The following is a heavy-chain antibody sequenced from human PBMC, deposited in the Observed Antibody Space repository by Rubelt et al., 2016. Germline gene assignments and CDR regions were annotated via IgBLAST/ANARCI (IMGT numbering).Heavy chain of an antibody. J-gene: IGHJ4*02. CDR1: GGSISSYY. Sequence: QLQLQESGPRQVKPSETLSLTCTVSGGSISSYYWSWIRQPPGKGLEWIGEINHSGSTNYNPSLKSRVTISVDTPKNQLSLTLGSVTAAGTGVYYCARGRDPDYWGQGTLTTVSA. CDR3: ARGRDPDY. V-gene: IGHV4-59*01. D-gene: IGHD3-10*01. CDR2: INHSGST.